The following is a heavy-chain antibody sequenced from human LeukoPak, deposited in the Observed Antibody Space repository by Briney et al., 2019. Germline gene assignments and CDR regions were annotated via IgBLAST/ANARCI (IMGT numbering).Heavy chain of an antibody. J-gene: IGHJ4*02. CDR2: IRSKAYGGTT. D-gene: IGHD3-10*01. Sequence: GGSLRLSCAASGFTFSSYGMHWFRQAPGKGLEWVGFIRSKAYGGTTEYAASVKGRFTISRDDSKSIAYLQMNSLKTENTAVYYCTSKAMVRGVHFDYWGQGTLVTVSS. V-gene: IGHV3-49*03. CDR1: GFTFSSYG. CDR3: TSKAMVRGVHFDY.